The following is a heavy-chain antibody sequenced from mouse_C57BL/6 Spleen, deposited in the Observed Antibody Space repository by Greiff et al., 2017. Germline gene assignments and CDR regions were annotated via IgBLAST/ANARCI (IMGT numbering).Heavy chain of an antibody. CDR2: INPSTGGT. V-gene: IGHV1-42*01. CDR1: GYSFTGYY. Sequence: VQLKESGPELVKPGASVKISCKASGYSFTGYYMNWVKQSPEKSLEWIGEINPSTGGTTYNQKFKAKATLTVDKSSSTAYMQLKSLTSEDSAVYYCARWLQGFAYWGQGTLVTVSA. D-gene: IGHD2-2*01. CDR3: ARWLQGFAY. J-gene: IGHJ3*01.